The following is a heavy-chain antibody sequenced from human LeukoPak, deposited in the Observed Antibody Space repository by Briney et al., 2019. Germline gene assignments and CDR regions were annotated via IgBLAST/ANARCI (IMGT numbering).Heavy chain of an antibody. CDR2: IYYSWTT. D-gene: IGHD3-10*01. V-gene: IGHV4-31*03. Sequence: PSQTLPVTCTVSRGSISSGGYNCSWIRQHPGKGLEWIGYIYYSWTTSYNPSLKSRVPISVDTSKNQFSLRLGSVTAADTAVYDCARDRYGSGTYGGFGMYRYDPWGQGTLV. CDR1: RGSISSGGYN. CDR3: ARDRYGSGTYGGFGMYRYDP. J-gene: IGHJ5*02.